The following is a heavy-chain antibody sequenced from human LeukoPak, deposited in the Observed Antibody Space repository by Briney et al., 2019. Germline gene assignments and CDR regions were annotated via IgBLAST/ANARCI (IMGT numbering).Heavy chain of an antibody. J-gene: IGHJ4*02. D-gene: IGHD2/OR15-2a*01. CDR2: INHSGST. Sequence: GSLRLSCAASGFTVSSNYMSWIRQPPGKGLEWIGEINHSGSTNYNPSLKGRVTILVDTSKNQFSLKLSSVTAADTAVYYCARGLTSMPPGGYWGQGTLVTVSS. V-gene: IGHV4-34*01. CDR1: GFTVSSNY. CDR3: ARGLTSMPPGGY.